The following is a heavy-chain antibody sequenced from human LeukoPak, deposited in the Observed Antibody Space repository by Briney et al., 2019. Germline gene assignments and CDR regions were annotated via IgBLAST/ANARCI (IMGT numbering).Heavy chain of an antibody. V-gene: IGHV5-51*01. CDR3: GGQQYGSCSYYFDY. D-gene: IGHD6-19*01. CDR2: IYPDDSDT. J-gene: IGHJ4*02. Sequence: GASLKTSCKGSGYSFTSYWIGWVRQLPGKGLGWMGIIYPDDSDTRYSPPFQGEVTISADKSISTAYLQWSSLQASDTAMYYCGGQQYGSCSYYFDYWGQGTLVTVSS. CDR1: GYSFTSYW.